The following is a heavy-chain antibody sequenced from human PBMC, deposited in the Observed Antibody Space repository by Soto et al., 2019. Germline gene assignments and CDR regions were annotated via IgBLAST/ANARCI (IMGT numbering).Heavy chain of an antibody. CDR1: GFSLSTSGVA. J-gene: IGHJ4*02. D-gene: IGHD6-13*01. V-gene: IGHV2-5*02. CDR3: VHRAAAHSYYFDY. CDR2: IFWDDDK. Sequence: QITLKESGPTLVKPAQTRTLTCTFSGFSLSTSGVAVAWIRQPPGKALEWLALIFWDDDKHYSPSLKSRLTISKDTSKNQVVIIMTNMDPVNTATYYCVHRAAAHSYYFDYWGQGTLVTVSS.